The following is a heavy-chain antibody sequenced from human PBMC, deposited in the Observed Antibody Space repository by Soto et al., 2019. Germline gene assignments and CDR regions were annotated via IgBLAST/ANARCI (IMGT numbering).Heavy chain of an antibody. CDR3: ARGHILLPPEYRNWFDP. CDR2: INHSGST. D-gene: IGHD6-6*01. CDR1: GGSFSAYY. Sequence: SETLSLTCAVYGGSFSAYYWSWIRQPPGKGLEWMGEINHSGSTNYNPSLKSRVTISVDTSKNQFSLKLSSVTAADTALYYCARGHILLPPEYRNWFDPWGQGTPVPVYS. J-gene: IGHJ5*02. V-gene: IGHV4-34*01.